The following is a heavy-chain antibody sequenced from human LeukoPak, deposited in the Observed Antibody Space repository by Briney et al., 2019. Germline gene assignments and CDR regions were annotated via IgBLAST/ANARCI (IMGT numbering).Heavy chain of an antibody. D-gene: IGHD1-26*01. CDR2: INHSGST. V-gene: IGHV4-34*01. Sequence: SETLSLTCAVYGGSFSGYYWSWIRQPPGKGLEWTGEINHSGSTNYNPSLKSRVTISVDTSKNQFSLKLSSVTAADTAVYYCARRGRSGSYRTFDIWGQGTMVTVSS. J-gene: IGHJ3*02. CDR1: GGSFSGYY. CDR3: ARRGRSGSYRTFDI.